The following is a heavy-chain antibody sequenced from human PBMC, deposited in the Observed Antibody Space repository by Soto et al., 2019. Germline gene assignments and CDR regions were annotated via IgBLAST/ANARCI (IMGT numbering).Heavy chain of an antibody. D-gene: IGHD1-1*01. CDR1: GGSIVGGGCY. J-gene: IGHJ4*02. Sequence: SEPLPVTCTVAGGSIVGGGCYWSWIRQHPGKGLEWIGYIYYSGSIYYNPSLKSRVTISVDTSKNQFSLKLSSVTAADTAVYYCAKEDLERDYFDYWGQGTLVTVFS. CDR2: IYYSGSI. CDR3: AKEDLERDYFDY. V-gene: IGHV4-31*03.